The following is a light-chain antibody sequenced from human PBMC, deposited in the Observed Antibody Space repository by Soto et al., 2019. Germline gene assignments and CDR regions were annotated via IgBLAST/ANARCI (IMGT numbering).Light chain of an antibody. CDR2: GNR. CDR1: SSNLGAGYD. J-gene: IGLJ3*02. V-gene: IGLV1-40*01. Sequence: QSVLTQPPSVSGAPGQRVTISCTGNSSNLGAGYDVHWYQQLPGTAPKLLIYGNRNRPAGVSDRFSGSKSGNTASLTISGLQAEDEADYYCCSYARGSRAFGGGTKLTVL. CDR3: CSYARGSRA.